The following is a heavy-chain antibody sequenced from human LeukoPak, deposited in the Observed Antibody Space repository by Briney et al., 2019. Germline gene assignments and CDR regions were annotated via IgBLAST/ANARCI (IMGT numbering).Heavy chain of an antibody. D-gene: IGHD3-22*01. Sequence: ASVKVSCKASGYTFTSYDINWVRQATGQGLEWMGWMNPNSGNTGYAQKFQGRVTITRNTSISTAYMELSSLRSEDTAVYYCARGYDIYSSGYYALPLWDYWGQGTLVTVSS. V-gene: IGHV1-8*03. J-gene: IGHJ4*02. CDR3: ARGYDIYSSGYYALPLWDY. CDR2: MNPNSGNT. CDR1: GYTFTSYD.